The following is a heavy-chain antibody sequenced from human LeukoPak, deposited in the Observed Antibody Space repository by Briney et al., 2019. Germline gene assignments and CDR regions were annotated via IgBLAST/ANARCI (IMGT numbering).Heavy chain of an antibody. Sequence: GASVKVSCKASGGTFSSYDITWVRQAPGQGLEWMGWINPNSGGTHFAQKFQGRVTMTRDTSISTAYMELSSVRSDDTAVYYCTRDQYGASDYWGQGTLVTVSS. CDR3: TRDQYGASDY. D-gene: IGHD1-26*01. CDR1: GGTFSSYD. CDR2: INPNSGGT. J-gene: IGHJ4*02. V-gene: IGHV1-2*02.